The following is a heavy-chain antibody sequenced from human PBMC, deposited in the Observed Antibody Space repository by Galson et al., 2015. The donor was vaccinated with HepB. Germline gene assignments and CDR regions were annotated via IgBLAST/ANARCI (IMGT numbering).Heavy chain of an antibody. CDR2: IKQDGSEK. CDR3: ARGHCSGGSCYFWYYYYGMDV. D-gene: IGHD2-15*01. V-gene: IGHV3-7*03. CDR1: GFTFSSYW. Sequence: SLRLSCAASGFTFSSYWMSWVRQAPGKGLEWVANIKQDGSEKYYVDSVKGRFTISRDNAKNSLYLQMNSLRAEDTAAYYCARGHCSGGSCYFWYYYYGMDVWGQGTTVTVSS. J-gene: IGHJ6*02.